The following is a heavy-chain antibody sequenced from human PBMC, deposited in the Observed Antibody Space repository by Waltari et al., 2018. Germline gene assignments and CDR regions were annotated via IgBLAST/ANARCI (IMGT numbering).Heavy chain of an antibody. CDR2: IYHSGST. CDR1: GYSISSGYY. V-gene: IGHV4-38-2*02. Sequence: QVQLPESGPGLVKPSETLSLTCNVSGYSISSGYYWGWNRQPPGKGQECIGSIYHSGSTYYNPSRKSRVTISVDTSKSQVSLKLSSVTAADTAVYYCARGSTVVYYYYMDVLGKGTTVTVSS. J-gene: IGHJ6*03. CDR3: ARGSTVVYYYYMDV. D-gene: IGHD4-4*01.